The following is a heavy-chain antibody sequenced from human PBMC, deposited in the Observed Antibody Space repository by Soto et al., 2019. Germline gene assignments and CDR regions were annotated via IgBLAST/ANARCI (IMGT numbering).Heavy chain of an antibody. CDR3: ARPPGYISDWYYFDL. J-gene: IGHJ4*02. D-gene: IGHD3-9*01. CDR2: ISPKSGGT. V-gene: IGHV1-2*06. CDR1: GYNFIDYY. Sequence: QVQLVQPGAEVKKPGASVKVSCEASGYNFIDYYIHWVRQAPGQGFEGMGRISPKSGGTNYAKKFEGRVTMPWETSLTTAYMERSSLKSDDTAVYYCARPPGYISDWYYFDLCGQGTRVTLSS.